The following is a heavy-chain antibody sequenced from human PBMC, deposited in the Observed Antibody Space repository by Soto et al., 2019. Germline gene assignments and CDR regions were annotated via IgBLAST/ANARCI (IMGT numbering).Heavy chain of an antibody. CDR2: ISGSGDRT. V-gene: IGHV3-23*01. Sequence: EVQLLESGGDLVQPGGSLRLSCAASGFTFNTYAMGWVRQAQGKGLEWVSAISGSGDRTYYADSVKGRFTISRDNSKNTLNVQMNSLRAEDTAVYYCAARDDYGGLPNGFDLWGQGTLVTVSS. CDR1: GFTFNTYA. D-gene: IGHD4-17*01. J-gene: IGHJ5*02. CDR3: AARDDYGGLPNGFDL.